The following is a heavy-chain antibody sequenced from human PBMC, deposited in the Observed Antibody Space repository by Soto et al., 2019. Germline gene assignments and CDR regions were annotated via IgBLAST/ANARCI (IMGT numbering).Heavy chain of an antibody. CDR1: GFTFSNAW. Sequence: EVQLVESGGGLVKPGGSLRLSCAASGFTFSNAWMSWVRQAPGKGLEWVGRIKSKTDGGTTDYAAPVKGRFTISIDDSKNTLYLQMNSLKTEDTAVYYCTTDEAVAGTSWYFDYWGQGTLVTVSS. CDR2: IKSKTDGGTT. CDR3: TTDEAVAGTSWYFDY. D-gene: IGHD6-19*01. J-gene: IGHJ4*02. V-gene: IGHV3-15*01.